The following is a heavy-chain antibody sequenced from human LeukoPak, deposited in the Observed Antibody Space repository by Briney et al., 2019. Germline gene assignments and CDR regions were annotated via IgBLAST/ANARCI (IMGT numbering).Heavy chain of an antibody. CDR3: ARDRSMSGWYIDL. CDR1: GFTFSSYG. CDR2: IWYDGSNK. Sequence: GGSLRLSCAASGFTFSSYGMHWVRQAPGKGLEGVAVIWYDGSNKYYPDSVHGRFTISRDNSKNTLYLQVNSLRAEDTAVYYCARDRSMSGWYIDLWGRGTLVTVSS. D-gene: IGHD2/OR15-2a*01. V-gene: IGHV3-33*01. J-gene: IGHJ2*01.